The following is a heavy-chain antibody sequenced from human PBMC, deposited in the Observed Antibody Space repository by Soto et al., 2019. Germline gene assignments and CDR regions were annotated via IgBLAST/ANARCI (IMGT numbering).Heavy chain of an antibody. V-gene: IGHV4-34*01. CDR1: GGSFSGYY. CDR2: INHSGST. D-gene: IGHD5-12*01. CDR3: ARGARGGPYYYYYMDV. Sequence: SETLSLTCAVYGGSFSGYYWSWIRQPPGKGLEWIGEINHSGSTNYNPSLKSRVTISVDTSKNQFSLKLSSVTAADTAVYYCARGARGGPYYYYYMDVWGKGTTVPVSS. J-gene: IGHJ6*03.